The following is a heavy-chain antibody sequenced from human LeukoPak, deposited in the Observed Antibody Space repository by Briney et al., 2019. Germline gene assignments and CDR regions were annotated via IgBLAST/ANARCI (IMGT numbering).Heavy chain of an antibody. D-gene: IGHD6-19*01. CDR3: AKWGSYSSGWYFDY. J-gene: IGHJ4*02. CDR2: ISVSGSST. V-gene: IGHV3-23*01. CDR1: GFTLNTYA. Sequence: HPGGSLRLSCAASGFTLNTYAMNWVRQAPGKGLEWVSVISVSGSSTYYADSVKGRFTISRDHSKNTLYLQMNSLRAEDTAVYYCAKWGSYSSGWYFDYWGQGTLVTVSS.